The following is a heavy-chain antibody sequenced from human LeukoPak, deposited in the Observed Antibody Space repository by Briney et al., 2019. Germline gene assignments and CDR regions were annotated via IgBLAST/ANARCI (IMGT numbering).Heavy chain of an antibody. V-gene: IGHV3-9*01. CDR3: AKGGVPVVAASYFDY. CDR1: GFTFDDYA. J-gene: IGHJ4*02. CDR2: ISWNSGSI. Sequence: SGGSLRLSSAATGFTFDDYAMHWVRQAPRKGLEWVSGISWNSGSIGYADSVKGRFTISRDNAKNSLYLQMNSLRAEDTALYYCAKGGVPVVAASYFDYWGQGTLVTVSS. D-gene: IGHD2-15*01.